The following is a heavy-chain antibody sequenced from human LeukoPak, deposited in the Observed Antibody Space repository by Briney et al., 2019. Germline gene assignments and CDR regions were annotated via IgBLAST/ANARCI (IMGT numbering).Heavy chain of an antibody. J-gene: IGHJ6*02. CDR3: ARDQGGVVVPAAMRGYYYYGMDV. CDR1: GGSFSGYY. CDR2: INHSGST. Sequence: NASETLSLTCAVYGGSFSGYYWSWIRQPPGKGLEWTGEINHSGSTNYNPSLKSRVTISVDTSKNQFSLKLSSVTAADTAVYYCARDQGGVVVPAAMRGYYYYGMDVWGQGTTVTVSS. V-gene: IGHV4-34*01. D-gene: IGHD2-2*01.